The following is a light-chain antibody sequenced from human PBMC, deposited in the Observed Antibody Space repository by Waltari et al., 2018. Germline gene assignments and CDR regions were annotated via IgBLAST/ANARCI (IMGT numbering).Light chain of an antibody. CDR3: QQSYSTPWT. CDR2: AAS. J-gene: IGKJ1*01. V-gene: IGKV1-39*01. Sequence: DIRMTQSPSSLSASVGDSVTITCRASQSIRRYLNWYQQKPGKAPKLLIYAASRLQSGVPSRCSGSGSGTEFTLTISSLQPEDFATYYCQQSYSTPWTFGQGTKVEIK. CDR1: QSIRRY.